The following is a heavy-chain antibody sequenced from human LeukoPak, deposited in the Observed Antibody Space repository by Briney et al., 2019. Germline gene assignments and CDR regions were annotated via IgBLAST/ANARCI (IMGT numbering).Heavy chain of an antibody. V-gene: IGHV1-69*06. CDR1: GGTFSGYA. D-gene: IGHD2-8*01. CDR3: ASAYCTNGVCYFDY. J-gene: IGHJ4*02. CDR2: IIPIFGTA. Sequence: ASVKVSCKASGGTFSGYAISWVRQAPGQGLEWMGGIIPIFGTANYAQKFQGRVTITADKSTSTAYMELGSLRSEDTAVYYCASAYCTNGVCYFDYWGQGTLVTVSS.